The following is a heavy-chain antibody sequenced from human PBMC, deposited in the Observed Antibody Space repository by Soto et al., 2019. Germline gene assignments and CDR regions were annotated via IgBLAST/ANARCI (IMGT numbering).Heavy chain of an antibody. CDR1: GYTFTSYG. Sequence: QVQLVQSGAEVKKPGASVKVSCKASGYTFTSYGISWVRQAPGQGLEWMGWISAYNGNTNYAQKLQGRVTMTTDTSTSKAYMELRSLRSDDTAVYYCARGGDSSGWYGSPAEYFQHWGQGTLVTVSS. J-gene: IGHJ1*01. CDR2: ISAYNGNT. V-gene: IGHV1-18*04. D-gene: IGHD6-19*01. CDR3: ARGGDSSGWYGSPAEYFQH.